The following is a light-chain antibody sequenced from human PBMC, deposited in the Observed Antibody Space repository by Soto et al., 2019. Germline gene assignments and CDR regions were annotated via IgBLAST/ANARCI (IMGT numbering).Light chain of an antibody. V-gene: IGKV3-11*01. CDR3: QQRSNWPPT. Sequence: EIVLTQSPATLSLSPGERATLSCRASQSVSSYLAWYQQKPGQAPRLLIYDASNRATGIPARFSGSGSGTDFTLTISILEPEDLAVYYCQQRSNWPPTFGQGTKVEIK. J-gene: IGKJ1*01. CDR1: QSVSSY. CDR2: DAS.